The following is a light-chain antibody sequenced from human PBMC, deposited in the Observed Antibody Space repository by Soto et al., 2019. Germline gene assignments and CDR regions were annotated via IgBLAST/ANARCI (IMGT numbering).Light chain of an antibody. CDR3: SSYAGAVV. J-gene: IGLJ2*01. Sequence: QSALTQPASVSGSPGQSITISCTRTSSNVESYNLVSWYQHPPGKAPKLIIYEGSERPSGVSNRFSGAQSGHSASLTISGLQAEDEADYYCSSYAGAVVVGGGTKVTVL. CDR1: SSNVESYNL. V-gene: IGLV2-23*01. CDR2: EGS.